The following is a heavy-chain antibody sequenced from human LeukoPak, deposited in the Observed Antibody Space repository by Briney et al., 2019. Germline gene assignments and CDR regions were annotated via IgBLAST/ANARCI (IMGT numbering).Heavy chain of an antibody. CDR3: ARLLDNDSSGDPDTFDL. J-gene: IGHJ3*01. Sequence: SETLSLTCSVSGGSMSSHCWSWIRQPPGKGLEWIGCIYYSGSTKYNPSLQSRVAISLDTSRNDFSLKLTSVTAADTAVYYCARLLDNDSSGDPDTFDLWGPGTVVTVSS. CDR2: IYYSGST. CDR1: GGSMSSHC. D-gene: IGHD3-22*01. V-gene: IGHV4-59*11.